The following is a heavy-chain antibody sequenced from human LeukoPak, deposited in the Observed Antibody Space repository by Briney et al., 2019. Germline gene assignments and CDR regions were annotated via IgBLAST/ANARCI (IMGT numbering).Heavy chain of an antibody. D-gene: IGHD6-13*01. V-gene: IGHV3-21*01. J-gene: IGHJ5*02. CDR1: AFAFSDNW. CDR2: ISSSSSYI. Sequence: PGGSLRLSCVASAFAFSDNWMNWVRQAPGKGLEWVSSISSSSSYIYYADSVKGRFTISRDNAKNSLYLQMNSLRAEDTAVYYCARWRSSSWCDWFDPWGQGTLVTVSS. CDR3: ARWRSSSWCDWFDP.